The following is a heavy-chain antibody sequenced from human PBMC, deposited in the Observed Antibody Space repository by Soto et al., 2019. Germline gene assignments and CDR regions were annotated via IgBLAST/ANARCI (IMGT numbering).Heavy chain of an antibody. J-gene: IGHJ6*02. Sequence: HPGGSLRLSCAASGFIFDDYAMHWVRQAPGKGLEWVSVISGNSGSLGYADSVKGRFTISRDNAKNSLYLQMNSLRAEDTALYYCAKDRYSSSAYYYYGMDAWGQGTTVTVS. CDR2: ISGNSGSL. D-gene: IGHD6-6*01. V-gene: IGHV3-9*01. CDR1: GFIFDDYA. CDR3: AKDRYSSSAYYYYGMDA.